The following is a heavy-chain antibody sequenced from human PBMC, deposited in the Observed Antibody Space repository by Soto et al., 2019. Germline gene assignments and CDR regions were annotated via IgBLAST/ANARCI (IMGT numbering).Heavy chain of an antibody. CDR1: GFTFSTYS. Sequence: EVPLVESGGGLVQPGGSLRLSCAASGFTFSTYSMNWVRQAPGKGLEWVSYISSGSSTISYADSVKGRFTISRDNAKKSLYLQMNSLSAEDTAVYYCASHDYGDYVDYWGQGTLVTVSS. J-gene: IGHJ4*02. D-gene: IGHD4-17*01. CDR3: ASHDYGDYVDY. CDR2: ISSGSSTI. V-gene: IGHV3-48*01.